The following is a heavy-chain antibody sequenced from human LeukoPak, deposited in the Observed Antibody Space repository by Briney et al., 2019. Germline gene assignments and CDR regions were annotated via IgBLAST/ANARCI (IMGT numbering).Heavy chain of an antibody. J-gene: IGHJ4*02. CDR3: AKSRAALVVRGVGPHS. CDR1: EFTFNSYA. CDR2: IAGSGGST. V-gene: IGHV3-23*01. Sequence: GGSLRLSCAASEFTFNSYAMSWVRQAPGKGLEWVSTIAGSGGSTYYADSVKGRFTISRDNSNNALYLQMDSLRPEDTAVYYCAKSRAALVVRGVGPHSWGQGTLVTVTS. D-gene: IGHD3-10*01.